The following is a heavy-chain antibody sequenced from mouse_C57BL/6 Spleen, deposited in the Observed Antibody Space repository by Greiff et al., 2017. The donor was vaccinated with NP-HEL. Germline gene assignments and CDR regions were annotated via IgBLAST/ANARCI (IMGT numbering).Heavy chain of an antibody. CDR1: GFTFSSYG. V-gene: IGHV5-6*02. Sequence: EVTLVESGGDLVKPGGSLKLSCAASGFTFSSYGMSWVRQTPDKRLEWVATISSGGSYTYYPDSVKGRFTISRDNAKNTLYLQMSSLKSEDTAMYYCARQRTAQTSWFAYWGQGTLVTVSA. CDR2: ISSGGSYT. J-gene: IGHJ3*01. CDR3: ARQRTAQTSWFAY. D-gene: IGHD3-2*02.